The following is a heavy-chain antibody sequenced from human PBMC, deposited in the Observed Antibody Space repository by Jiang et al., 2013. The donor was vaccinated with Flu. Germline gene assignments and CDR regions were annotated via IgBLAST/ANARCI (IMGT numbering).Heavy chain of an antibody. V-gene: IGHV4-59*08. Sequence: GPGLVKPSETLSLTCTVSGGSISGYYWNWIRQPPGKGLEWIGYIHYTGSTNYNPSVKSRVTISVDMSKNHFSLNLTSVTAADTAVYYCARAGGLFCDTWGQGTLVTVSS. CDR1: GGSISGYY. CDR3: ARAGGLFCDT. CDR2: IHYTGST. D-gene: IGHD2-15*01. J-gene: IGHJ5*02.